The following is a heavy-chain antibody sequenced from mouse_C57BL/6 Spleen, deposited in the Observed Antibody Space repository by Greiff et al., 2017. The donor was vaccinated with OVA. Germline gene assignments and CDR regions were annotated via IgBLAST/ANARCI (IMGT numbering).Heavy chain of an antibody. CDR3: ARGGDGYNYYAMDY. Sequence: QVQLQQSGAELARPGASVKLSCKASGYTFTSYGISWVKQRTGQGLEWIGEIYPRSGNTYYNEKLKGKATLTADKSSSTAYMELRSLTSEDSAVYFCARGGDGYNYYAMDYWGQGTSVTVSS. CDR1: GYTFTSYG. J-gene: IGHJ4*01. CDR2: IYPRSGNT. V-gene: IGHV1-81*01. D-gene: IGHD2-3*01.